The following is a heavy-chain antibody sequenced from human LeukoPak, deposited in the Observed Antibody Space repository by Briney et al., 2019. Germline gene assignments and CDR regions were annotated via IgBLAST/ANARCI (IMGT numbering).Heavy chain of an antibody. V-gene: IGHV1-69*10. D-gene: IGHD1-26*01. CDR2: IIPILGIA. Sequence: SVKVSCKASGGTFSSYAISWVRQAPGQGLEWMGRIIPILGIANYAQKFQGRVTITADKSTSTAYMELSSLRSEDTAVYYCARDEGGRYGIDWFDPWGQGTLVTVSS. CDR3: ARDEGGRYGIDWFDP. CDR1: GGTFSSYA. J-gene: IGHJ5*02.